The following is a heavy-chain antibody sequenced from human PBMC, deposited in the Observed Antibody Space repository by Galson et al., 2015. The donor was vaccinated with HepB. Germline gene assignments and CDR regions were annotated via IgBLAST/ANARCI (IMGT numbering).Heavy chain of an antibody. Sequence: SLRLSCAASGFTFNNYGIHWVRQAPGKGLEWVAVISYDGTSKYYADSMEGRFTISRDNSKNTLYLQMNSLKPEDTAIYYCAKGGYYDFWSAYDSWGQGALVTVSS. D-gene: IGHD3-3*01. CDR3: AKGGYYDFWSAYDS. CDR2: ISYDGTSK. J-gene: IGHJ4*02. CDR1: GFTFNNYG. V-gene: IGHV3-30*18.